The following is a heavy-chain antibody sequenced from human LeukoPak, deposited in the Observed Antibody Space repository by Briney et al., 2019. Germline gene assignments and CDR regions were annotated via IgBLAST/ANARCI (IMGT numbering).Heavy chain of an antibody. Sequence: GRSLRLSCAASGFTFSSYGMHWVRQAPGKGLEWVAVIWYDGSNKHYADSVKGRFTISRDNPKNTLYLQMNSLRAEDTAVYYCARDCGGGSCDAFDIWGQGTMVTVSS. CDR1: GFTFSSYG. CDR3: ARDCGGGSCDAFDI. V-gene: IGHV3-33*01. CDR2: IWYDGSNK. J-gene: IGHJ3*02. D-gene: IGHD2-15*01.